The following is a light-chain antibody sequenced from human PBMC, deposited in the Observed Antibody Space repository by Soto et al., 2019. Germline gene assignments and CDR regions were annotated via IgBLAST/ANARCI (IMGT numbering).Light chain of an antibody. CDR2: SSN. CDR3: ATWDDSLTGHVV. Sequence: QPVLTQPPSASGTPGQRVTISCSGSSSNIGSNTVSWYQQLPGTAPKLLIYSSNQRPSGVPDRFSGSKSGTSASLAISGLQSEDEADYYCATWDDSLTGHVVFGGGTKLTVL. CDR1: SSNIGSNT. V-gene: IGLV1-44*01. J-gene: IGLJ2*01.